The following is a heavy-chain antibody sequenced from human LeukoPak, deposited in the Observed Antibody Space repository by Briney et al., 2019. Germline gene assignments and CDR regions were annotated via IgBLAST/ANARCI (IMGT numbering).Heavy chain of an antibody. CDR3: ARVYSGSYSY. CDR2: MYYSGGT. Sequence: PSETLSLTCTVSGASISSSSYYWGWIRQPPGKGLEWIGSMYYSGGTYNNPSLKSRVTISVDTSKNQSSLKLSSVTAADTAVHYCARVYSGSYSYWGQGTLVTVSS. V-gene: IGHV4-39*07. CDR1: GASISSSSYY. J-gene: IGHJ4*02. D-gene: IGHD1-26*01.